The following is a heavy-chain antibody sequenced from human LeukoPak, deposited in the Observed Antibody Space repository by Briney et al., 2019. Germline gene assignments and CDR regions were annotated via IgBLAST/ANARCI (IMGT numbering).Heavy chain of an antibody. D-gene: IGHD3-9*01. CDR1: GFTFSDSW. J-gene: IGHJ2*01. V-gene: IGHV3-74*01. CDR2: INTDGSST. CDR3: ARPTGRGFDL. Sequence: PGGSLRLSCAASGFTFSDSWTHWVRQAPGKGLIWVSHINTDGSSTRYADSVKGRFTNSRDNAKNTLYLQMNSLRAEDTAVYYCARPTGRGFDLWGRGTLVTVSS.